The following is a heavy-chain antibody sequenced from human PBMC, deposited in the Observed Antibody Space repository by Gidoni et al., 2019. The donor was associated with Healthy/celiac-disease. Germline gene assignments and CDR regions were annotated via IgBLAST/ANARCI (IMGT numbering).Heavy chain of an antibody. V-gene: IGHV1-2*02. Sequence: QVQLVQSGAEVKKPGASVTVSCKASGYTFTGYYMHWVRQAPGQGLEWMGWINPNSGGTNYAQKFQGRVTMTRDTSISTAYMELSRLRSDDTAVYYCARARRGYSTPGGPDYWGQGTLVTVSS. CDR1: GYTFTGYY. D-gene: IGHD5-18*01. CDR2: INPNSGGT. CDR3: ARARRGYSTPGGPDY. J-gene: IGHJ4*02.